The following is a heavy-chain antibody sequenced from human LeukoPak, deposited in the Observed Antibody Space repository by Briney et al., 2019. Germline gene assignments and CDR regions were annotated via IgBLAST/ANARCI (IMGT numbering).Heavy chain of an antibody. J-gene: IGHJ3*02. CDR1: GYTFTSYD. Sequence: ASVKVSCKASGYTFTSYDINWVRQATGQGLEWMGWINPNSGGTNYAQKFQGRVTMTRDTSISTAYMELSRLRSDDTAVYYCASLDIVVVPAAPGAFDIWGQGTMVTVSS. CDR3: ASLDIVVVPAAPGAFDI. V-gene: IGHV1-2*02. CDR2: INPNSGGT. D-gene: IGHD2-2*01.